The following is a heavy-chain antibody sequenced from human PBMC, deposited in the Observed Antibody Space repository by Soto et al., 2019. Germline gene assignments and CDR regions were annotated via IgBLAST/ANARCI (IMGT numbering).Heavy chain of an antibody. Sequence: SQTLSLTCAICGDSVSSNRAGWNCIRQSPSRGLEWLGRTYYRSKWYNDYAVSVKSRITINPDTSKNQFSLQLNSVTPEDTAVYFCARDLGTYFDYWGQGTLVTVSS. J-gene: IGHJ4*02. V-gene: IGHV6-1*01. CDR3: ARDLGTYFDY. D-gene: IGHD1-26*01. CDR2: TYYRSKWYN. CDR1: GDSVSSNRAG.